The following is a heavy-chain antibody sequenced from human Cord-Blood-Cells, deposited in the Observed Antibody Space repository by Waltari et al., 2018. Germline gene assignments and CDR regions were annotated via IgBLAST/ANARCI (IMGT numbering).Heavy chain of an antibody. Sequence: QVQLQESGPGLVKPSQTLSLTCTVSGGSISSGGYYWSWIRQHPGKGLEWIGYIYYSGSTYYNPSLKSRVTISVDTSKNQFSLKLSSVTAADTAVYYCARDCGRKMTTVTTRFDPWGQGTLVTVSS. V-gene: IGHV4-31*03. CDR3: ARDCGRKMTTVTTRFDP. CDR2: IYYSGST. D-gene: IGHD4-4*01. CDR1: GGSISSGGYY. J-gene: IGHJ5*02.